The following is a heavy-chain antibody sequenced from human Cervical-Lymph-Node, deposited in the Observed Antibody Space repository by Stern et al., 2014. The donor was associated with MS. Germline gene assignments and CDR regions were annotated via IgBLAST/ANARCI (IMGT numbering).Heavy chain of an antibody. J-gene: IGHJ4*02. CDR2: INSDGSST. CDR1: GFTFSSYW. D-gene: IGHD3-3*01. V-gene: IGHV3-74*02. CDR3: ARVKYYDFWSGYSPFDY. Sequence: VQLVESGGGLVQPGGSQRLSCAASGFTFSSYWMHWVRQAPGKGLVWVSRINSDGSSTSYADSVKGRFTISRDNAKNTLYLQMNSLRAEDTAVYYCARVKYYDFWSGYSPFDYWGQGTLVTVSS.